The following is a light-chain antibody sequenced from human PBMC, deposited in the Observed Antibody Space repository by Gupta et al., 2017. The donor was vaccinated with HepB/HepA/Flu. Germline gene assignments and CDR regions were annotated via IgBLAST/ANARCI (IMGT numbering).Light chain of an antibody. Sequence: DIVFTQSPCTLSLSPGERATLSCRASQSVSSSYLAWYQQKPGQAPRLLIYGASSRATGIPDRFSGSGSGTDFTLNISRLEPEDFAVYYCQQYGSSPGTFGGGTKVEIK. V-gene: IGKV3-20*01. CDR3: QQYGSSPGT. CDR1: QSVSSSY. J-gene: IGKJ4*01. CDR2: GAS.